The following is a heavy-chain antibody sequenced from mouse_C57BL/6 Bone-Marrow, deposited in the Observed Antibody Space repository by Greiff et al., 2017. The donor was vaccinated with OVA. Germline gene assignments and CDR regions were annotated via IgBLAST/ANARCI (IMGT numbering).Heavy chain of an antibody. CDR3: ARCPIYDGYFFAY. V-gene: IGHV1-22*01. D-gene: IGHD2-3*01. CDR2: INPNNGGT. J-gene: IGHJ3*01. Sequence: VQLKQSGPELVKPGASVKMSCKASGYTFTDYNMHWVKQSHGKSLEWIGYINPNNGGTSYNQKFKGKATLTVNKSSSTAYMELRSLTSEDSAVYYCARCPIYDGYFFAYWGQGTLVTVSA. CDR1: GYTFTDYN.